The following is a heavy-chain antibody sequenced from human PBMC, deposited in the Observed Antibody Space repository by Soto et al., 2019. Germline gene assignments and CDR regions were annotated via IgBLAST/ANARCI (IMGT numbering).Heavy chain of an antibody. D-gene: IGHD3-10*01. V-gene: IGHV1-69*01. J-gene: IGHJ4*02. CDR1: GGIFSTYA. CDR2: IIPIFGTP. CDR3: ARDRDDYGSGNYYTRIDC. Sequence: QVQLVQSGAEVKKPGSSVKVSCNASGGIFSTYAISWLRQAPGQGLEWMGGIIPIFGTPNYAQRFQGRVNITADESTSTAYMELSRLRSEDTAVYSCARDRDDYGSGNYYTRIDCWGQGTLVTVSS.